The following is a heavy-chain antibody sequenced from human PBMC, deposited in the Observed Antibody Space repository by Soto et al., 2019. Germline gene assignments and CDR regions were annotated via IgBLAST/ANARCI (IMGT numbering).Heavy chain of an antibody. J-gene: IGHJ4*02. V-gene: IGHV3-33*01. CDR1: GFTFSSYG. Sequence: QVQLVESGGGVVQPGRSLRLSCAASGFTFSSYGMHWVRQAPGKGLEWVAVIWNDGSNKYYADSVKGRFTISRDNSKNTLYLQMNSLRAEDTAVYYCARDYDILTGASYYFDYWVQGTLVTVSS. CDR2: IWNDGSNK. D-gene: IGHD3-9*01. CDR3: ARDYDILTGASYYFDY.